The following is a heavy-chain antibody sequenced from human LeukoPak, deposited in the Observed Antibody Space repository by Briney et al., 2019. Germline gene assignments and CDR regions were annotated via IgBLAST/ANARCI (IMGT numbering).Heavy chain of an antibody. CDR3: ARDSHDFWSGYHDY. V-gene: IGHV4-59*01. Sequence: PSETLSLTCTVSGGSISSYCWSWIRQPPGKGQEWIGYIYYSGSTNYNPSLKSRVTISVDTSKNQFSLKLSSVTAADTAVYYCARDSHDFWSGYHDYWGQGTLVTVSS. D-gene: IGHD3-3*01. J-gene: IGHJ4*02. CDR1: GGSISSYC. CDR2: IYYSGST.